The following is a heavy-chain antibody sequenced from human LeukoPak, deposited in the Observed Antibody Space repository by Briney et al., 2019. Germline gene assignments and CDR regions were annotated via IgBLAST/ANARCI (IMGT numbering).Heavy chain of an antibody. CDR2: INSDGSSI. Sequence: PPGGYLRLSCAASGFTFSSYGMHWVRQAPGKGLVWVSRINSDGSSIRNADSVKGRLTISRDNAKNTLYLQMNSLRAEDTAVYYCARGSSTSYYYYGMDVWGQGTTVTVSS. D-gene: IGHD2-2*01. V-gene: IGHV3-74*01. J-gene: IGHJ6*02. CDR1: GFTFSSYG. CDR3: ARGSSTSYYYYGMDV.